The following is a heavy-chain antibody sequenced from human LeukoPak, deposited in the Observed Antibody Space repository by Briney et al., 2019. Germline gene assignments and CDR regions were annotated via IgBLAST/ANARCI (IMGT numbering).Heavy chain of an antibody. D-gene: IGHD2-2*03. Sequence: GASVKVSCKASGYTFTPYGISWVRQAPGQGLEWVGWVSGYSGYTNYAQKYQGRVTMTIDKHATAAYLELRSLRSDDSAMYYCASGYCSTFSCVIDFDYWGQGTLVTVSS. CDR3: ASGYCSTFSCVIDFDY. CDR1: GYTFTPYG. V-gene: IGHV1-18*01. J-gene: IGHJ4*02. CDR2: VSGYSGYT.